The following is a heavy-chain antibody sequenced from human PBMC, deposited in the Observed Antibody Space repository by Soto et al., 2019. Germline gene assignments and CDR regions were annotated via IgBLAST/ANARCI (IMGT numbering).Heavy chain of an antibody. Sequence: QVQLQESGPGLVKAPGTLSLTCAVSGGSISTNNWWTWVRQPPGKGLEWIGEIYHSGSANYNPSLKSRVTISVDKSKNQFSLKLSSVTDADTAVYYCANPWGPGYGSRWGQGTLVTVSS. D-gene: IGHD6-13*01. CDR1: GGSISTNNW. CDR3: ANPWGPGYGSR. J-gene: IGHJ4*02. CDR2: IYHSGSA. V-gene: IGHV4-4*03.